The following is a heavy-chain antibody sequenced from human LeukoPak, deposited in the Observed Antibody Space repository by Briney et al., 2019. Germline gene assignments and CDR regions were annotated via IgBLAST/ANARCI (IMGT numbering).Heavy chain of an antibody. V-gene: IGHV4-31*03. D-gene: IGHD2-15*01. Sequence: SSETLSLTCTVSGDSISSGGYYWNWIRHHPGKGLESIGHIYHTGHTYYNPSLGGRLTLSVDTSGNQFSLTLTSVTAADTAVYYCARGACSGGSCYQVVLQQRRQEFDIWGQGTRVTVSS. CDR3: ARGACSGGSCYQVVLQQRRQEFDI. CDR1: GDSISSGGYY. J-gene: IGHJ5*02. CDR2: IYHTGHT.